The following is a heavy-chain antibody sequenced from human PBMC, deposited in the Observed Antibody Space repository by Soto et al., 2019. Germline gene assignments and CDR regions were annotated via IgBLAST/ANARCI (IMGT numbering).Heavy chain of an antibody. Sequence: QVQLVQSGAEVKKPGSSVKVSCKASGGTFSSYAISWVRQGPGQGLEWMGGIIPIFGTANYAKKFQGRVTITADESTSTAYMELSILRSEDTAVYYCAICRDGYNYSTQSRYYFDYWGQGTLVTVSS. D-gene: IGHD5-12*01. J-gene: IGHJ4*02. V-gene: IGHV1-69*01. CDR1: GGTFSSYA. CDR3: AICRDGYNYSTQSRYYFDY. CDR2: IIPIFGTA.